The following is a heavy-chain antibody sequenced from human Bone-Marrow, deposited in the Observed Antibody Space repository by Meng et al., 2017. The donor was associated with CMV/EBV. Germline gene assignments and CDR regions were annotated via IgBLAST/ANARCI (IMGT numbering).Heavy chain of an antibody. J-gene: IGHJ5*02. Sequence: ASVKVSCKASGYTFTNYGISWVRQAPGQGLEWMGWISAYNGNTGYAQKFQGRVTITADKSTSTAYMELSSLRSEDTAVYYCARWTLNGSSSPFDPWGQGTLVTVSS. V-gene: IGHV1-18*01. CDR3: ARWTLNGSSSPFDP. D-gene: IGHD6-6*01. CDR1: GYTFTNYG. CDR2: ISAYNGNT.